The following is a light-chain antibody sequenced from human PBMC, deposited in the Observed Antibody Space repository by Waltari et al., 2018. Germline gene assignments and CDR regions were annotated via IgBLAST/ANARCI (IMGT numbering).Light chain of an antibody. J-gene: IGKJ1*01. CDR2: KVS. CDR3: MQGTHWPRS. Sequence: DVVMTQSPLSLPVTLGQPASISCRSSQSLVDSDGKTYLSWFQQRPGQSPRRLSYKVSNRDSGVPDRFSGSGSGTDFTLKISRVEADDIAIYYCMQGTHWPRSFGQGTKVEIE. CDR1: QSLVDSDGKTY. V-gene: IGKV2-30*01.